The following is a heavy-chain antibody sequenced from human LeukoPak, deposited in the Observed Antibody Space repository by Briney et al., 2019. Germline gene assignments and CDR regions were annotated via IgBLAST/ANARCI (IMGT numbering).Heavy chain of an antibody. Sequence: GGSLRLSCAASGFTFSSFWITWVRQAPGKGLEWVAYINPDGSEIYYADSVKGRFTLSRDNTKNSLFLQMNSLRAEDTAAYYCARGHYGLDVWGQGTTVIVSS. CDR1: GFTFSSFW. J-gene: IGHJ6*02. CDR2: INPDGSEI. V-gene: IGHV3-7*05. CDR3: ARGHYGLDV.